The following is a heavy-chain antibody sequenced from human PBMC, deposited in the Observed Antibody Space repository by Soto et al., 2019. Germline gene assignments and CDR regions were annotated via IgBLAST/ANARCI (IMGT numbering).Heavy chain of an antibody. CDR2: INPDGNVG. D-gene: IGHD3-16*01. CDR1: GFTFSTYW. Sequence: DVQLLGSGGGLVQPGGSLRLSCVGSGFTFSTYWMNWVRQAPGKGLEWVANINPDGNVGTYVDPVRGRFPTSRYDVTHSLYRQVIGLRGEVTVSYSGGGRGGDEFTSWCQGIMVTVSS. CDR3: GGRGGDEFTS. J-gene: IGHJ4*02. V-gene: IGHV3-7*03.